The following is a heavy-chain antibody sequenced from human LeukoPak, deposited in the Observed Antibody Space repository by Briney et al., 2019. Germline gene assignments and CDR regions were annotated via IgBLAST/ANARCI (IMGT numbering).Heavy chain of an antibody. J-gene: IGHJ4*02. V-gene: IGHV1-2*02. CDR1: GYTFTGYY. Sequence: ASVTVSCKASGYTFTGYYMHWVRQAPGQGLEWMGWINPNSGGTNYAQKFQGRVTMTRDTSISTAYMELRSLRSDDTAVYYCAREWGYSSGHFDYWGQGTLVTVSS. CDR2: INPNSGGT. CDR3: AREWGYSSGHFDY. D-gene: IGHD6-19*01.